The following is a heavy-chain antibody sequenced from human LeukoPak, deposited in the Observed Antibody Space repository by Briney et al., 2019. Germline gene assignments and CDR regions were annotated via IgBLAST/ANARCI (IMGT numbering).Heavy chain of an antibody. CDR3: ARDFYDILTGYSFSSPDDY. V-gene: IGHV1-18*01. D-gene: IGHD3-9*01. CDR2: ISAYNGNT. CDR1: GYTFNSYG. J-gene: IGHJ4*02. Sequence: ASVTVSCKASGYTFNSYGISWVRQAPGHGLEWMGWISAYNGNTNYAQKLQGRVTMTTDTSTSTAYMELRSLRSDDTAVYYCARDFYDILTGYSFSSPDDYWGQGTLVTVSS.